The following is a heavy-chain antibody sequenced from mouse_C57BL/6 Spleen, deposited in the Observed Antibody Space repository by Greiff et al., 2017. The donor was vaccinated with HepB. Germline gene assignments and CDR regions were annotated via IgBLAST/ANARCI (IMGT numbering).Heavy chain of an antibody. V-gene: IGHV5-6*01. J-gene: IGHJ3*01. CDR2: ISSGGSYT. CDR3: ARQEGTTEGFAY. Sequence: EVHLVESGGDLVKPGGSLKLSCAASGFTFSSYGMSWVRQTPDKRLEWVATISSGGSYTYYPDSVKGRFTISRDNAKNTLYLQMSSLKSEDTAMYYCARQEGTTEGFAYWGQGTLVTVSA. D-gene: IGHD1-1*01. CDR1: GFTFSSYG.